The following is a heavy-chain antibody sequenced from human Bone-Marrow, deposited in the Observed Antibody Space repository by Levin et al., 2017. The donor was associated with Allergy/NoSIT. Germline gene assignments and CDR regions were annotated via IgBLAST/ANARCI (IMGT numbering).Heavy chain of an antibody. CDR3: AREDSSIWGPSWFDP. Sequence: QTLSLPFPFSFFSLLPFLLLFLFLLPPPVQSLSWLARIDWDGDKFYSTSLRTRLTISKDTSKNQVVLTMANMDPVDTGTYFCAREDSSIWGPSWFDPWGQGILVTVSS. J-gene: IGHJ5*02. CDR1: FFSLLPFLLL. CDR2: IDWDGDK. D-gene: IGHD6-13*01. V-gene: IGHV2-70*04.